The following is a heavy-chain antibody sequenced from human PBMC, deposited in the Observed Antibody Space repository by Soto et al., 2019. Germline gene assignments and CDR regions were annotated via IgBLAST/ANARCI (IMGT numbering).Heavy chain of an antibody. D-gene: IGHD2-15*01. V-gene: IGHV4-59*01. CDR3: ARDASNVVVGAPNAFDI. J-gene: IGHJ3*02. CDR2: IYYSGST. CDR1: GGSISSYY. Sequence: SETLSLTCTVSGGSISSYYWSWIRQPPGKGLEWIGYIYYSGSTNYNPSLKSRVTISVDTSKNQFSLKLSSVTAADTAVYYCARDASNVVVGAPNAFDIWGQGTMVTVSS.